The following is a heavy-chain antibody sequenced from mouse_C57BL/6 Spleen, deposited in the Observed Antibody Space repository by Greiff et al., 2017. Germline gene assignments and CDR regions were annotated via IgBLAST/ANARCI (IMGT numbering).Heavy chain of an antibody. J-gene: IGHJ2*01. Sequence: GGGLVQPKGSLKLSCAASGFSFNTYAMNWVRQAPGKGLEWVARIRSKSNNYATYYADSVKDRFTISRDDSESMLYLQMNNLKTEDTAMYYCVRQFYGSSYPYYFDYWGQGTTLTVSS. CDR3: VRQFYGSSYPYYFDY. CDR1: GFSFNTYA. V-gene: IGHV10-1*01. D-gene: IGHD1-1*01. CDR2: IRSKSNNYAT.